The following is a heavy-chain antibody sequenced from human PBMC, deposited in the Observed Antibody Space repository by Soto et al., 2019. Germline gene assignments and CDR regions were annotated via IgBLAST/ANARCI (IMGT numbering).Heavy chain of an antibody. D-gene: IGHD2-8*02. CDR2: ISWNSGAI. CDR1: RFTFDDYA. Sequence: EVQLVESGGGLVQPGGSLRLSCAASRFTFDDYAMHWVRQAPGKGLEWVSAISWNSGAIGYADSVQGRFTISRDNARKFVYLQMNSLRAEDTALYYCTKDSLILGAYKYYYLDVWGKGTAVTVSS. J-gene: IGHJ6*03. CDR3: TKDSLILGAYKYYYLDV. V-gene: IGHV3-9*01.